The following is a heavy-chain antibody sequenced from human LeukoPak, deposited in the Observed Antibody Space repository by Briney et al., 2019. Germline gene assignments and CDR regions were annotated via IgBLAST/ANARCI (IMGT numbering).Heavy chain of an antibody. CDR1: GGSISNYF. CDR2: ISYLGSS. D-gene: IGHD2-21*01. CDR3: ARGLSLLGSEEGLPLGY. J-gene: IGHJ1*01. V-gene: IGHV4-59*01. Sequence: SETLSLTCNASGGSISNYFWSWIRQPPGGGLEWIGYISYLGSSNYNPSLKGRVTFSVDTSKNQISLRMISVTASDTAVYYCARGLSLLGSEEGLPLGYWGQGSLVTVSS.